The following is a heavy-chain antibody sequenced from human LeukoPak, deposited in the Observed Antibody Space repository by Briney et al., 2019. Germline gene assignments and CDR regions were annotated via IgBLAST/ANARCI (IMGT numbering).Heavy chain of an antibody. Sequence: ASVKVSCKASGGTFSSYAISWVRQAPGQGLEWMGGIIPIFGTANYAQKFQGRVTITADESTSTAYMELSSLRSEDTAVYYCARVHRIAVAEEAFDIWGQGTMVTVSS. D-gene: IGHD6-19*01. CDR2: IIPIFGTA. V-gene: IGHV1-69*13. CDR3: ARVHRIAVAEEAFDI. J-gene: IGHJ3*02. CDR1: GGTFSSYA.